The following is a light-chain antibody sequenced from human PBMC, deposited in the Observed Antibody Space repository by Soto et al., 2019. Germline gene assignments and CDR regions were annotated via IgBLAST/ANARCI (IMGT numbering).Light chain of an antibody. J-gene: IGKJ4*01. V-gene: IGKV3-20*01. CDR3: QQYGSSPLT. CDR1: QSVSSTY. CDR2: GAS. Sequence: EVVLTQSPGTLSLSPGERATLFCRASQSVSSTYLGWYQQKPGQAPRLLISGASSRATGIPDRFSGSGSGTDFTLTISRLEPEDFAVYYGQQYGSSPLTFGGGTKVEIK.